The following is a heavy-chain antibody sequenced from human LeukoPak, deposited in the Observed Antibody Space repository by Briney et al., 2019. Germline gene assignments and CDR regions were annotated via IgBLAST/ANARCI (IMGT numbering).Heavy chain of an antibody. CDR3: ARGPLSSRTTWTSFDP. J-gene: IGHJ5*02. V-gene: IGHV4-59*01. CDR2: VYYNGNT. CDR1: GGSISPYY. D-gene: IGHD1-1*01. Sequence: PSETLSLTCTVSGGSISPYYWTWIRQPPGKGLEWIGYVYYNGNTNYNPSLKSRITISVDTSKNQFSLRLKSVTAADTAVYYCARGPLSSRTTWTSFDPWGQGTLVTVSS.